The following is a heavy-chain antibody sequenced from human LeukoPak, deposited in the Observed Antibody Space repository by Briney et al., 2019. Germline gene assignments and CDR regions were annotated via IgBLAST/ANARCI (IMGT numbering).Heavy chain of an antibody. J-gene: IGHJ4*02. Sequence: GRSLRLSCTASGFTFGDYAMSRVRQASGKGLEWVGFIRSKTYGGTTEYAASVKGRFTISRDDSKSIAYLQMNSLKIEDTAVYYCIRDDFDYNDPKPDYWGQGTLVTVSS. V-gene: IGHV3-49*04. D-gene: IGHD4-11*01. CDR3: IRDDFDYNDPKPDY. CDR2: IRSKTYGGTT. CDR1: GFTFGDYA.